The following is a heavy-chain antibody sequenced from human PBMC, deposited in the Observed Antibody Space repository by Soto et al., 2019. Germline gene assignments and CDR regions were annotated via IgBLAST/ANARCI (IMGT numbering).Heavy chain of an antibody. CDR1: GGTFSSYA. CDR2: IIPIFGTA. V-gene: IGHV1-69*12. Sequence: QVQLVQSGAEVKKPGSSVKVSCKASGGTFSSYAISWVRQAPGQGLEWMGGIIPIFGTANYAQKFQGRVTITADEPTSTAYMELSSLRSEDTAVYYCARDAPSKDSYGREYNWFDPWGQGTLVTVSS. D-gene: IGHD5-18*01. J-gene: IGHJ5*02. CDR3: ARDAPSKDSYGREYNWFDP.